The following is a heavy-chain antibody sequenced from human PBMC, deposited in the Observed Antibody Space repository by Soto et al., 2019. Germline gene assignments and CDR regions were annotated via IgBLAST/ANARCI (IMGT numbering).Heavy chain of an antibody. CDR1: GFSFSSFS. J-gene: IGHJ6*04. D-gene: IGHD1-26*01. CDR3: ARGLGPDV. V-gene: IGHV3-48*01. CDR2: IGSSGSTI. Sequence: EVQLVESGGGLVQPGGSLRFSCAASGFSFSSFSMNWVRQAPGKGLEWVSYIGSSGSTIYYADSVKGRFTISRDKAKNSVYLQMNSLRADDTAVYYCARGLGPDVWGKGTTVTVSS.